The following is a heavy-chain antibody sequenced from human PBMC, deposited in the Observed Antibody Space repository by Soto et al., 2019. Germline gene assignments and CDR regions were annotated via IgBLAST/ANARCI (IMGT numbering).Heavy chain of an antibody. V-gene: IGHV4-59*08. J-gene: IGHJ6*02. D-gene: IGHD4-17*01. CDR1: GGSISSYY. CDR3: ARHGDYLKSHYYYYYGMDV. Sequence: QVQLQESGPGLVKPSETLSLTCTVSGGSISSYYWSWIRQPPGKGLEWIGYIYYSGSTNYNPSLKDRDTISVDTSKHQFSLKLSSVTAADTAVYYCARHGDYLKSHYYYYYGMDVWGQGTTVTVSS. CDR2: IYYSGST.